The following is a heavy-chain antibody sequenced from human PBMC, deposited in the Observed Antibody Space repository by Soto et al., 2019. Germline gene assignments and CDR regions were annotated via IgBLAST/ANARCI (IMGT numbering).Heavy chain of an antibody. V-gene: IGHV4-30-4*02. CDR1: GGSISSGDYY. D-gene: IGHD3-3*01. J-gene: IGHJ5*02. Sequence: SETLSLTCTVSGGSISSGDYYWSWIRQPPGKGLEWIGYIYYSGSTYYNPSLKSRVTMSVDTSKNQFSLKLRSVTAADTAVYYCARGKIIGPWGQGTLVTVSS. CDR3: ARGKIIGP. CDR2: IYYSGST.